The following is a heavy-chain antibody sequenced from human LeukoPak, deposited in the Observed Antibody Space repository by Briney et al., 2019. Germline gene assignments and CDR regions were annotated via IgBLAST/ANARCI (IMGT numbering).Heavy chain of an antibody. CDR1: GYTFTSYD. J-gene: IGHJ4*02. D-gene: IGHD3-22*01. V-gene: IGHV1-8*01. CDR2: MNPNSGNT. Sequence: GASVKVSCEASGYTFTSYDINWVRQATGQGLEWMGWMNPNSGNTGYAQKFQGRVTMTRNTSISTAYMELSSLRSEDTAVYYCARGAYYYDSSGYYYPGGFDYWGQGTLVTVSS. CDR3: ARGAYYYDSSGYYYPGGFDY.